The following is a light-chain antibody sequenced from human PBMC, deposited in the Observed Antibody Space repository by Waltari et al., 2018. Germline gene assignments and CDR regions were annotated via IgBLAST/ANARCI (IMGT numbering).Light chain of an antibody. Sequence: QSVLTQAPSASGTPGQRVTLSCSGSSSDIGSNYVYWYQQFPGTAPRLLLYKSSQRPSGVPDRFSRSRSGTSASLATSGLRSEDEADYYCNSYTRKTASVVFGGGTKLTVL. CDR3: NSYTRKTASVV. J-gene: IGLJ3*02. CDR1: SSDIGSNY. CDR2: KSS. V-gene: IGLV1-47*01.